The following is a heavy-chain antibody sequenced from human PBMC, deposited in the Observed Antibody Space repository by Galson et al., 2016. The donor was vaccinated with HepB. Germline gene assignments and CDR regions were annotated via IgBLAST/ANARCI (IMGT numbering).Heavy chain of an antibody. J-gene: IGHJ5*02. V-gene: IGHV4-4*02. CDR2: IYHTGTS. CDR3: ARAAVVPGARMVFHP. D-gene: IGHD2-2*01. CDR1: GASINNSNW. Sequence: SETLSLTCTVSGASINNSNWWTWVRQAPGKGLEWIGEIYHTGTSNNNPFLNSRFTLSIDKSRNQFSLILTSVSAADTAVYYCARAAVVPGARMVFHPWGQGMLVTVSS.